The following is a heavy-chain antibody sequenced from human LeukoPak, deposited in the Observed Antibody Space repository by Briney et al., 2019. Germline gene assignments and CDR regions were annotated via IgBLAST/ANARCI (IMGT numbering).Heavy chain of an antibody. CDR1: GGSISSGSYY. CDR2: IYHSGST. Sequence: PSETLSLTCTVSGGSISSGSYYWGWIRQPPGKGLEWIGSIYHSGSTYYNPSLKSRVTISVDTSKNQFSLKLSSVTAADTAVYYCAREAPRRGQYYYYYMDVWGKGTTVTVSS. J-gene: IGHJ6*03. V-gene: IGHV4-39*07. CDR3: AREAPRRGQYYYYYMDV.